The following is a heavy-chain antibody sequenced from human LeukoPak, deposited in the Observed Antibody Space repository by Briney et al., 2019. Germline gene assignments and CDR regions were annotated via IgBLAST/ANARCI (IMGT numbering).Heavy chain of an antibody. Sequence: SETLSLTCTVSGGSISSSSYYWGWIRQPRGKGLEWIGSIYYSGSTYYNPSLKSRVTISVDTSKNQFSLKLSSVTAADTAVYYCAPIDYGDYAFDYWGQGTLVTVSS. J-gene: IGHJ4*02. D-gene: IGHD4-17*01. CDR2: IYYSGST. V-gene: IGHV4-39*01. CDR3: APIDYGDYAFDY. CDR1: GGSISSSSYY.